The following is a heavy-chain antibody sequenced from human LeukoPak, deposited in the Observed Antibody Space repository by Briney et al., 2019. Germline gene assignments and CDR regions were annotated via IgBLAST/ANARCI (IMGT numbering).Heavy chain of an antibody. J-gene: IGHJ4*02. CDR3: ATTGPGYSSSWYLHF. D-gene: IGHD6-13*01. CDR1: GYSFTSYW. V-gene: IGHV5-51*01. Sequence: GESLKISCKASGYSFTSYWIGWVRQMPGKGLEWMGVIYPGDSDTRYSPSFQGQVTISADKSISTAYLQWSSLKASDTAMYYCATTGPGYSSSWYLHFWGQGTLVTVSS. CDR2: IYPGDSDT.